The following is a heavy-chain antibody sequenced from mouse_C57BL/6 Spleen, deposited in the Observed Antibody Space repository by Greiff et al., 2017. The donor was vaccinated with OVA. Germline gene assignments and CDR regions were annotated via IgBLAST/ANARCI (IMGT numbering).Heavy chain of an antibody. D-gene: IGHD1-1*01. V-gene: IGHV1-59*01. Sequence: VQLQQPGAELVRPGTSVKLSCKASGYTFTSYWMHWVKQRPGQGLEWIGVIDPSDSYTNYNQKFKGKATLTVDTSSSTAYMQLSSLTSEDSAVYYCARGYYGSSFPWLAYWGQGTLVTVSA. CDR3: ARGYYGSSFPWLAY. CDR1: GYTFTSYW. J-gene: IGHJ3*01. CDR2: IDPSDSYT.